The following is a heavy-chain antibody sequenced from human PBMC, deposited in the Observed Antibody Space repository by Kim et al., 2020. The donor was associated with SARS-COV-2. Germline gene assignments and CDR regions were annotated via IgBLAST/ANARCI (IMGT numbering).Heavy chain of an antibody. Sequence: SETLSLTCNVSGYSISSCYYWCLIRQPPGKGLELRGSIYHGGSTYYNPSLKSRVTISVDTSKNQFSLKLSSVTAADTAIYYCAKDDSCCLRSSWYFDLWG. J-gene: IGHJ2*01. D-gene: IGHD3-22*01. CDR1: GYSISSCYY. CDR2: IYHGGST. V-gene: IGHV4-38-2*02. CDR3: AKDDSCCLRSSWYFDL.